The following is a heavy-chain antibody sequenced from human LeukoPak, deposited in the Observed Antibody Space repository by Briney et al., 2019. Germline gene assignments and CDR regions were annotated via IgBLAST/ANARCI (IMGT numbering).Heavy chain of an antibody. CDR2: IYWDDEK. CDR1: GFSLSTSGVG. Sequence: KESGPTLVKPTQTLTLTCTFSGFSLSTSGVGVGWIRQPPGKALEWLALIYWDDEKRFSPSLSSRLSITKDTSKNQVVLTLTNMDPVDTATYYCAHRTVYCINSGWSYWGQGTLVTVSS. V-gene: IGHV2-5*02. CDR3: AHRTVYCINSGWSY. D-gene: IGHD2-8*01. J-gene: IGHJ4*02.